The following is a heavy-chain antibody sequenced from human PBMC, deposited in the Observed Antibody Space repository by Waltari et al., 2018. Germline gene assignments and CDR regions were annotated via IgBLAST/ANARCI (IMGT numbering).Heavy chain of an antibody. V-gene: IGHV3-53*02. J-gene: IGHJ4*02. CDR3: ASRMGYYFDY. D-gene: IGHD3-16*01. CDR2: IDSGGSRAQGAGVGWVSGIYSGCST. CDR1: GFTVSSNY. Sequence: EVQLVETGGGLIQPGGSLRLSCAASGFTVSSNYMSWVRQAPGKEREWVSVIDSGGSRAQGAGVGWVSGIYSGCSTYYADSVKGRSTISRDNSKNTLYLQMNSLRAEDTAVYYCASRMGYYFDYWGQGTLVTVAS.